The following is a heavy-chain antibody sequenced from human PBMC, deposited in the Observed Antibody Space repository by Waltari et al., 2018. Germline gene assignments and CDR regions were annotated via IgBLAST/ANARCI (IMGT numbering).Heavy chain of an antibody. CDR3: ARRGFYDSSGYYTYYFDY. V-gene: IGHV4-39*01. Sequence: QLQLQESGPGLVKPSETLSLTCTVSGGSISSSSYYWGWIRQPPGKGLEWIGSIYYSGSTYYNPSLKSRVTISVDTSKNQFSLKLSSVTAADTAVYYCARRGFYDSSGYYTYYFDYWGQGTLVTVSS. CDR1: GGSISSSSYY. CDR2: IYYSGST. D-gene: IGHD3-22*01. J-gene: IGHJ4*02.